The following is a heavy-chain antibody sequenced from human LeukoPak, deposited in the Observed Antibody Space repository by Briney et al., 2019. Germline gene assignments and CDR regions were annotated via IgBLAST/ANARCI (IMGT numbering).Heavy chain of an antibody. CDR3: GKERYGSSSVVDY. CDR2: ITGSGDST. V-gene: IGHV3-23*01. CDR1: GFTFSSNA. D-gene: IGHD6-6*01. J-gene: IGHJ4*01. Sequence: GGSLRLSCAASGFTFSSNAMNWVRQAPGKGLEWVSGITGSGDSTYYADSAKGRFTISRDNSKNTVYLQMNSPRVEDTAVYHCGKERYGSSSVVDYWGHGTLVTVSS.